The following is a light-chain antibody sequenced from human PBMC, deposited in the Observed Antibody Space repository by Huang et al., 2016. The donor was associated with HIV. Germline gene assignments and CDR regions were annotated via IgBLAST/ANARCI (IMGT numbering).Light chain of an antibody. V-gene: IGKV3-11*01. CDR2: DAS. J-gene: IGKJ1*01. CDR1: QSVGSY. CDR3: HQHSSWPGT. Sequence: DIVLTQSPATLSLSPGERATLSCRAGQSVGSYLAWYQQTPGQAPRLLVSDASRRATGIPARFSGSGAGTDFTRTISSLEPEDFAVYYCHQHSSWPGTFGQGTRVEIK.